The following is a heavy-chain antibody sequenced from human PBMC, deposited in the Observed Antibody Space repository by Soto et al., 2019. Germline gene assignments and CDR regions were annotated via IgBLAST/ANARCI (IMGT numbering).Heavy chain of an antibody. D-gene: IGHD2-2*01. Sequence: ASVNVSCKASGGTFSSYAISWVRQAPGQGLEWMGWIIPNFSKTNYAQKFQGRVTMATDESTSTVYMEMRSLTFDDTAVYYCARDLGHCSTSTCYFEAXYWGQGTLVTVSS. CDR3: ARDLGHCSTSTCYFEAXY. J-gene: IGHJ4*02. CDR2: IIPNFSKT. CDR1: GGTFSSYA. V-gene: IGHV1-69*05.